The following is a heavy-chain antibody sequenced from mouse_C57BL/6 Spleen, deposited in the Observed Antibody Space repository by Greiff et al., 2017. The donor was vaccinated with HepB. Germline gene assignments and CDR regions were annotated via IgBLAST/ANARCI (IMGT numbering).Heavy chain of an antibody. Sequence: DVMLVESGGGLVKPGGSLKLSCAASGFTFSDYGMHWVRQAPEKGLEWVAYISSGSSTIYYADTVKGRFTISRDNAKNTLFLQMTSLMSEDTAMYYCARPGDGYTWFAYWGQGTLVTVSA. CDR1: GFTFSDYG. CDR3: ARPGDGYTWFAY. D-gene: IGHD2-3*01. CDR2: ISSGSSTI. V-gene: IGHV5-17*01. J-gene: IGHJ3*01.